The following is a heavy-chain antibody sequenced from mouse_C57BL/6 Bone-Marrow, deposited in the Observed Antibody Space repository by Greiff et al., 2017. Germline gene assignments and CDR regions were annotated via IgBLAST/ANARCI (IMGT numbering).Heavy chain of an antibody. CDR1: GYTFTSYW. Sequence: QVQLQQPGAELVMPGASVKLSCKASGYTFTSYWMHWVQQRPGQGLEWIGEIDPSDSYTNYNQKFKGKSTLTVDKSSSTAYMQLSSLTSGDSAVYYWARVDDYDGTGFDNWGQGTTLT. J-gene: IGHJ2*01. D-gene: IGHD2-4*01. V-gene: IGHV1-69*01. CDR3: ARVDDYDGTGFDN. CDR2: IDPSDSYT.